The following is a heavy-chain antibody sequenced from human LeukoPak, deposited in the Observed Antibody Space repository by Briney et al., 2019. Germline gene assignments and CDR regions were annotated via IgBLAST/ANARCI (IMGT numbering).Heavy chain of an antibody. CDR1: GFTFDDYA. V-gene: IGHV3-9*01. CDR3: PKDIKSEQQLLGFHH. CDR2: ISWNSGSI. D-gene: IGHD6-13*01. Sequence: GRSLRLSCAASGFTFDDYAMHWVRQAPGKGLEWVSGISWNSGSIGYADSVKGRFTISRDNAKNSLYLQMNSLRAGGTALYYCPKDIKSEQQLLGFHHWGQNTLDPVS. J-gene: IGHJ1*01.